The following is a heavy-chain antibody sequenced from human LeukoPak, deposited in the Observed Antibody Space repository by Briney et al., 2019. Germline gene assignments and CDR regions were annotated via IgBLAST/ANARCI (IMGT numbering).Heavy chain of an antibody. V-gene: IGHV1-2*02. CDR1: GYTFTGYY. D-gene: IGHD3-16*01. CDR3: ARDLRKDGGAHYYMDV. CDR2: INPNSGGT. J-gene: IGHJ6*03. Sequence: GASVKVSCKASGYTFTGYYMHWVRQAPGQGLEWMGWINPNSGGTNYAQKFQGRVTMTRDTSISTAYMELSRLRSDDTAVYYCARDLRKDGGAHYYMDVWGKGTTVTVSS.